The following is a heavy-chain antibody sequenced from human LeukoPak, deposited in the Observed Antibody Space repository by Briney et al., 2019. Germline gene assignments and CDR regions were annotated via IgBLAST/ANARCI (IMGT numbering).Heavy chain of an antibody. D-gene: IGHD3-3*01. J-gene: IGHJ4*02. CDR2: INPNSGGT. V-gene: IGHV1-2*02. CDR1: GYTFTGYY. Sequence: ASMKVSCKASGYTFTGYYMHWVRQAPGQGLEWMGWINPNSGGTNYAQKFQGRVTMTRDTSISTAYMELSRLRSDDTAVYYCARGNTIFGVVIIPLDYWGQGTLVTVSS. CDR3: ARGNTIFGVVIIPLDY.